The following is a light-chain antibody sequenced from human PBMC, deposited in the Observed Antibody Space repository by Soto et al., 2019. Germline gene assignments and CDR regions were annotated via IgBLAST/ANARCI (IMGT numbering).Light chain of an antibody. CDR2: DAS. Sequence: EIVLTQSPATLSLSPGERATLSCRASQSVSSYLAWYQQKPGQAPRLLIFDASNMATGTPARFSGSGSGTNFTLTISSLEPEDFAVYYCQQRSNWPWTFGQGTRVEIK. J-gene: IGKJ1*01. V-gene: IGKV3-11*01. CDR1: QSVSSY. CDR3: QQRSNWPWT.